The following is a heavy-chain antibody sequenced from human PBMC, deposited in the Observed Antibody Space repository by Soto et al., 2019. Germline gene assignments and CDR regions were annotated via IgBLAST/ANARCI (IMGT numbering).Heavy chain of an antibody. CDR2: TYYRSKWYN. Sequence: PSQTLSLTCAISGDSVSSNSAAWNWIRQSPSRGLEWLGRTYYRSKWYNDYAVSVKSRITINPDTSKNQFSLQLNSVTPEDTAVYYCAREGVSLSHYSYYMDVWGKGTTVTVSS. CDR1: GDSVSSNSAA. D-gene: IGHD3-16*01. V-gene: IGHV6-1*01. CDR3: AREGVSLSHYSYYMDV. J-gene: IGHJ6*03.